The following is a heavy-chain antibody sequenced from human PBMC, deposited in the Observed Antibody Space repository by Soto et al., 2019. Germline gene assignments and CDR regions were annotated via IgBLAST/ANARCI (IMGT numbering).Heavy chain of an antibody. CDR3: ARARYNWNRKSPGLFDP. CDR2: MNPNSGNT. Sequence: ASVKVSCKASGYTFTSYDINWVRQATGQGLEWMGWMNPNSGNTGYAQKFQGRVTMTRNTSISTAYMELSSLRSEDTAVYYCARARYNWNRKSPGLFDPWGQGTLVTVSS. D-gene: IGHD1-20*01. J-gene: IGHJ5*02. CDR1: GYTFTSYD. V-gene: IGHV1-8*01.